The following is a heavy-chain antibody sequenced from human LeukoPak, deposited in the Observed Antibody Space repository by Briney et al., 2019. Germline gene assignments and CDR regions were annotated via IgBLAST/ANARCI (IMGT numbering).Heavy chain of an antibody. V-gene: IGHV1-2*02. CDR3: LKGLSGYSYGRKTNWFDP. J-gene: IGHJ5*02. D-gene: IGHD5-18*01. Sequence: ASVKVSCKASGYTFTGYYMHWVRQAPGQGLEWMGWINPNSGGTNYAQKFQGRVTMTRDTSISTAYMELSRLRSDDTAVYYCLKGLSGYSYGRKTNWFDPWGQGTLVTVSS. CDR1: GYTFTGYY. CDR2: INPNSGGT.